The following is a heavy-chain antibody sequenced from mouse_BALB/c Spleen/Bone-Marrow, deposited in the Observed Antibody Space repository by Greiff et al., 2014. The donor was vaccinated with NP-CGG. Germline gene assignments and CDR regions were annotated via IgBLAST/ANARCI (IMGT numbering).Heavy chain of an antibody. V-gene: IGHV7-3*02. CDR3: ARDYSGYFDF. CDR1: GFTFTDYF. Sequence: EVKVEESGGGLVQPGGSLRLSCTTSGFTFTDYFMTWVRQPPGKALEWLGFIRNKPNGYTTEYNPSVKGRFTISRDNSQGILYLQMNTLRAGDSAIYYCARDYSGYFDFWGQGTTLTVSS. J-gene: IGHJ2*01. CDR2: IRNKPNGYTT. D-gene: IGHD5-1*01.